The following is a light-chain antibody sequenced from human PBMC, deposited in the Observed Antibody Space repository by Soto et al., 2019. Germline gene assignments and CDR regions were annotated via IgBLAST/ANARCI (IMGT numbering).Light chain of an antibody. CDR1: ASDIGRYNY. CDR2: EVT. V-gene: IGLV2-8*01. Sequence: QSALTQPHSASGSPGQSVTISCIGTASDIGRYNYVSWYQHHPGKAPKLIIYEVTKRPSGVPDRFSGSKSGNTASLTVSGLQADDEADYYCNSYVGSNNYVFGTGTKLTVL. J-gene: IGLJ1*01. CDR3: NSYVGSNNYV.